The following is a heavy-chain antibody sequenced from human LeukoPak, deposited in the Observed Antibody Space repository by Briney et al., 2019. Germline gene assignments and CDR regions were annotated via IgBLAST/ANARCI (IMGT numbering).Heavy chain of an antibody. CDR3: ARGWYPFDY. V-gene: IGHV3-23*01. D-gene: IGHD6-13*01. J-gene: IGHJ4*02. Sequence: GGSLRLSCAGSGFTFNNYAMSWVRQAPEKGLEWVSGISGSGGSTYNADSVKGRFSISRDNSKNTLYLQMNSLRAEDTAVYYCARGWYPFDYWGQGTLVTVSS. CDR1: GFTFNNYA. CDR2: ISGSGGST.